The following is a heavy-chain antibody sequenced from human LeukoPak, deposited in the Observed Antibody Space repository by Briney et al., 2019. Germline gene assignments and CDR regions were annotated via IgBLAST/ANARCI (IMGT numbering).Heavy chain of an antibody. CDR2: LYTSGST. CDR3: AGDDGGNSKYFHS. CDR1: GGSINNYY. J-gene: IGHJ1*01. D-gene: IGHD4-23*01. Sequence: PSETLSLTCTVSGGSINNYYWSWIRQPAGKGLEWLGRLYTSGSTTYTPSLKSRATMSVDTSKNQFSLKLSSVTAADTALYYCAGDDGGNSKYFHSWGQGTLVTVSS. V-gene: IGHV4-4*07.